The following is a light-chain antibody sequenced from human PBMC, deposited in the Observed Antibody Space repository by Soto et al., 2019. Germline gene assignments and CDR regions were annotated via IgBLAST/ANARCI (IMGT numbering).Light chain of an antibody. Sequence: QSALTQPRSVSGSPGQSVTISCTGTSSDVGGHNYVSWYQHNPGKAPKLMIFDVSARPSGVPDRFSGSKSANTASLTISGLQAEDEADYYCCSYAGTYTPLFGGGTKLTVL. J-gene: IGLJ2*01. CDR1: SSDVGGHNY. CDR3: CSYAGTYTPL. V-gene: IGLV2-11*01. CDR2: DVS.